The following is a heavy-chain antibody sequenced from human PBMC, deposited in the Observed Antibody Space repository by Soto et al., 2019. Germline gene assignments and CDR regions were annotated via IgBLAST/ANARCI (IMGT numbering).Heavy chain of an antibody. CDR3: ATTRFYGISSWAKY. CDR2: IYYSWST. V-gene: IGHV4-61*01. J-gene: IGHJ4*02. D-gene: IGHD6-6*01. Sequence: SETLSLTCTASGSSVSSGSYYWSWIQQPPGKGLEWIGYIYYSWSTNYNPSLKSRVTISVDTSKNQFSLKLSSVTAADTAVYYCATTRFYGISSWAKYWGQATPVTVSS. CDR1: GSSVSSGSYY.